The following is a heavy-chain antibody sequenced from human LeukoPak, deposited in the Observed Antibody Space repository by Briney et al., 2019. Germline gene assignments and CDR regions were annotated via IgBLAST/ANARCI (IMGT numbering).Heavy chain of an antibody. Sequence: GASVNVSFKCSVYTFTNYGCNWMRQPPAQGLEWMGWISTYNGNTNYAQKLQDRLIITTDTSSNKPYWELRSLRSDATAVYYCARDEYDILTTPHGYWGQGTLVTVSS. CDR1: VYTFTNYG. CDR3: ARDEYDILTTPHGY. CDR2: ISTYNGNT. V-gene: IGHV1-18*01. D-gene: IGHD3-9*01. J-gene: IGHJ4*02.